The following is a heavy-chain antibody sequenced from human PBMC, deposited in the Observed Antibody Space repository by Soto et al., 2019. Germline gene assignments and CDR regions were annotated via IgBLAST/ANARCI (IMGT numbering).Heavy chain of an antibody. Sequence: HPGGSLRLSCAASGFASSDHHMDWVRQAPGKGLEWVGRTRNKANSYTTEYAASVKGRFTISRDDSKNSLYLQMNSLKSEDTAVYYCRAFIAAAGTDYWGQGTLVTVSS. CDR3: RAFIAAAGTDY. CDR1: GFASSDHH. CDR2: TRNKANSYTT. V-gene: IGHV3-72*01. D-gene: IGHD6-13*01. J-gene: IGHJ4*02.